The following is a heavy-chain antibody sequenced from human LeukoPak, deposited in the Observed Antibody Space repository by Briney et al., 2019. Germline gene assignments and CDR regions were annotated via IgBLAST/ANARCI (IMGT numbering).Heavy chain of an antibody. CDR1: GFTVSSNY. J-gene: IGHJ4*02. CDR3: ARDGADKLFDY. Sequence: GGPLRLSCAASGFTVSSNYMSWVRQAPGKGLEWVSVIYSGGSTYYADSVKGRFTISRDNSKNALYLQMNSLRAEDTAVYYCARDGADKLFDYWGQGTLVTVSS. CDR2: IYSGGST. V-gene: IGHV3-53*01. D-gene: IGHD1-26*01.